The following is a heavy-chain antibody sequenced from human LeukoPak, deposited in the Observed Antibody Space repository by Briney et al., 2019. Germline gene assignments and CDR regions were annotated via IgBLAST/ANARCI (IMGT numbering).Heavy chain of an antibody. Sequence: SVTVSCKASGGTFSSYAISWVRQAPGQGLEWMGGIIPIFGTANYAQKFQGRVTITADESTSTAYMELSSLRSEDTAVYYCARAKYYYDRETHDAFDIWGQGTMVTVSS. CDR1: GGTFSSYA. J-gene: IGHJ3*02. D-gene: IGHD3-22*01. CDR3: ARAKYYYDRETHDAFDI. V-gene: IGHV1-69*13. CDR2: IIPIFGTA.